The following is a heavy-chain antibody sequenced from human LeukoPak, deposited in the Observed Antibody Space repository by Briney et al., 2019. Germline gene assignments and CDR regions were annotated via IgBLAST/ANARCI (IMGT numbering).Heavy chain of an antibody. CDR3: ERHRSGHSYGRGLGYFDS. CDR2: IYNTGIT. V-gene: IGHV4-39*01. J-gene: IGHJ4*02. D-gene: IGHD5-18*01. Sequence: SETLSLTCSVSGVFVSSNPYYWGWIRQPPGKGLEWIGTIYNTGITYYNPSLKSRVTVSMDTSKNQFSLRLNSVTAADTAVYFCERHRSGHSYGRGLGYFDSWGRGGLVTVSS. CDR1: GVFVSSNPYY.